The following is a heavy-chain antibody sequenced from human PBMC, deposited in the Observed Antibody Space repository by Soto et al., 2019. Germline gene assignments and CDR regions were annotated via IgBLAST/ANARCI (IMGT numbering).Heavy chain of an antibody. D-gene: IGHD3-10*01. CDR3: ARAPTTYCWGMNSDY. Sequence: QVQLLQSGAEVRKPGASVKVSCKASGFTFTTYGVSWLRQAPGQGLEWMAWINTYTGNTNYAQNFLGRLTLTADTSTDTAYMELRSLKSDDTAIYYCARAPTTYCWGMNSDYWGQGTLVSVSS. V-gene: IGHV1-18*01. CDR1: GFTFTTYG. J-gene: IGHJ4*02. CDR2: INTYTGNT.